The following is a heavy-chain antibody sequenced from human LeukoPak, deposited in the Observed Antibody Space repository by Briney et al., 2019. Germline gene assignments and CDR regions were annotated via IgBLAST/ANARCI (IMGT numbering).Heavy chain of an antibody. V-gene: IGHV3-53*01. CDR1: GFSVSRNY. Sequence: PGGSLRLSCAASGFSVSRNYMTWVRQAPGKGLEWVSVIYSGGRTDYADSVKGRFTISRDSSKNTLYLQMSSLRPEDTAVYYCTKWSGFGDDWGQGTLVTVSS. D-gene: IGHD3-10*01. CDR3: TKWSGFGDD. J-gene: IGHJ4*02. CDR2: IYSGGRT.